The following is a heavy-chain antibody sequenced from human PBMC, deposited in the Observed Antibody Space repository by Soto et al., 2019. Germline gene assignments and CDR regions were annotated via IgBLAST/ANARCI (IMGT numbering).Heavy chain of an antibody. CDR3: VRYDRINMKPYSPEGFHI. CDR2: IFYGGNI. D-gene: IGHD3-3*02. V-gene: IGHV4-39*01. J-gene: IGHJ3*02. CDR1: GDSISSSNSH. Sequence: QLQLEESGPGLVKPSETLSLTCTVSGDSISSSNSHWGWTRQPPGKGLEYIGSVYYGGAIFYGGNIYSNPSLQSRLNISVDTSKNQFSLRLSSVTAADTGVYYCVRYDRINMKPYSPEGFHIWGQGTMVTVSS.